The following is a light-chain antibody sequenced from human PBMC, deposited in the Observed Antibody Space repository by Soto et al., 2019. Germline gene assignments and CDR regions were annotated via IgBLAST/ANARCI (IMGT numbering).Light chain of an antibody. J-gene: IGLJ1*01. Sequence: QSALTQPASVSGSPGQSIIISCTGTSSDVGSYNLVSWYQQHPGKAPKLMIYEGSKRPSGVSNRFSGSKSGNTASLTISGLQSEDEADYYCCSYAGSSNFEGYVFGTGTKVTDL. V-gene: IGLV2-23*03. CDR3: CSYAGSSNFEGYV. CDR2: EGS. CDR1: SSDVGSYNL.